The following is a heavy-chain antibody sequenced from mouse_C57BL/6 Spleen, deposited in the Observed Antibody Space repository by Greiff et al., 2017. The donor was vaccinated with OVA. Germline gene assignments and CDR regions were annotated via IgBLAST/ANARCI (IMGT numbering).Heavy chain of an antibody. V-gene: IGHV1-69*01. J-gene: IGHJ3*01. D-gene: IGHD4-1*01. CDR2: IDPSDSYT. Sequence: QVQLQQSGAELVMPGASVKLSCKASGYTFTSYWMHWVKQRPGQGLEWIGEIDPSDSYTNYNQKFKGKSTLTVDKSSSTAYMQLSSLTSEDSAVYYCARLGRAPWFAYWGQGTLVTVSA. CDR1: GYTFTSYW. CDR3: ARLGRAPWFAY.